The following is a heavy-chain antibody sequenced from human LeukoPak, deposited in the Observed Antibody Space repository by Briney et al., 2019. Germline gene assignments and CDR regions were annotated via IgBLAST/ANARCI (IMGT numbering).Heavy chain of an antibody. CDR2: IYYSGST. CDR3: ARLLGSSGYLVDY. D-gene: IGHD3-22*01. Sequence: SETLSLTCTVSGRPISGYFWSWLRQPPGKGLEWLGYIYYSGSTNYNPSLKSRVTISVDTSKNQFSLKLSSVTAADTAVYFCARLLGSSGYLVDYWGQGTLVTVSS. V-gene: IGHV4-59*01. J-gene: IGHJ4*02. CDR1: GRPISGYF.